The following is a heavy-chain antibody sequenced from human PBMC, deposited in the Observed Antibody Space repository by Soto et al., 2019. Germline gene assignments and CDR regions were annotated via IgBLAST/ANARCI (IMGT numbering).Heavy chain of an antibody. CDR3: ARDGGTYLTRYFDS. V-gene: IGHV4-59*01. Sequence: ASETLSLTCTVSGDSISGYSWSWIRQPPGKGLEWIGYLSYSESTTSTPSLKSRVTISVDTSKIQFSLELSSVTAADTAVYFCARDGGTYLTRYFDSWGQGALVTAPQ. J-gene: IGHJ4*02. CDR2: LSYSEST. D-gene: IGHD1-1*01. CDR1: GDSISGYS.